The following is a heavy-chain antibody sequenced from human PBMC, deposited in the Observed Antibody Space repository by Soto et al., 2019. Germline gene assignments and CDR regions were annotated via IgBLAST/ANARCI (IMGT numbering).Heavy chain of an antibody. CDR1: GFTFTNYW. CDR3: AKDPMTRAFDI. CDR2: INSDGSSR. J-gene: IGHJ3*02. V-gene: IGHV3-74*01. Sequence: GGSLRLSCAASGFTFTNYWMHWVRQAPGRGLVWVSRINSDGSSRFYADSVKGRFTISRDNAENTLYLQMNSLRAEDTAVYYCAKDPMTRAFDIWGQGTMVTVSS.